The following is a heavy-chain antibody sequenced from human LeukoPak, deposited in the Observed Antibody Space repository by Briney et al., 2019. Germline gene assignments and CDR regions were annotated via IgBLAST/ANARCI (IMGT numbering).Heavy chain of an antibody. Sequence: QSGGSLRLSCAASGFTFSSSAMSWVRQAPGKGLEWVSAISNNGGYTYYADSVKGRFTVSRDNSKNTLYLGMVSLRAEDTAVYYCAKGGAYERFDYWGQGTLVTVSS. V-gene: IGHV3-23*01. J-gene: IGHJ4*02. D-gene: IGHD1-1*01. CDR3: AKGGAYERFDY. CDR1: GFTFSSSA. CDR2: ISNNGGYT.